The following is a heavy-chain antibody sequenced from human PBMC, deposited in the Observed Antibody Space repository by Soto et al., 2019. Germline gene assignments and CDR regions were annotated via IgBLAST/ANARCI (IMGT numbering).Heavy chain of an antibody. Sequence: GESLKISCKGSGYSFTSYWIGWVRQMPGKGLEWMGIIYPGDSDTRYSPSFQGQVTISADKSISTAYLQWSSLKASDTAMYYCARRDIEMATTGGYYYYGMDVWGRGTTVTVSS. D-gene: IGHD5-12*01. CDR3: ARRDIEMATTGGYYYYGMDV. J-gene: IGHJ6*02. CDR1: GYSFTSYW. V-gene: IGHV5-51*01. CDR2: IYPGDSDT.